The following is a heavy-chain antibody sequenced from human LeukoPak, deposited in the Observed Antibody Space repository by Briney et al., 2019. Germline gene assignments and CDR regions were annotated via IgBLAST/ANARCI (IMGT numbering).Heavy chain of an antibody. Sequence: HPGGSLRLSCAASGFTFNTYSMNCVREAPGQGLDWVSYISSSSITIYYADSVKGRFTISRDNAPNSLYLQMNSLRAQDTPVYYWAKESPPDYWGQGELGTVSS. D-gene: IGHD1-14*01. V-gene: IGHV3-48*01. CDR1: GFTFNTYS. CDR3: AKESPPDY. J-gene: IGHJ4*02. CDR2: ISSSSITI.